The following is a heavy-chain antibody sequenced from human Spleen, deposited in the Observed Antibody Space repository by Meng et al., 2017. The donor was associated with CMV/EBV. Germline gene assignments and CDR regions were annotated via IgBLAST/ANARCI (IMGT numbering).Heavy chain of an antibody. J-gene: IGHJ5*02. V-gene: IGHV4-39*01. CDR3: ASSYYDFWSGSRFDP. CDR1: GGSSSRSSYY. CDR2: IYCSGST. D-gene: IGHD3-3*01. Sequence: GGSSSRSSYYWGWIRQPPGKGMEWIGSIYCSGSTYYNPSLKSRVTISVDTSKNQFSLKLSSVTAADTAVYYCASSYYDFWSGSRFDPWGQGTLVTVSS.